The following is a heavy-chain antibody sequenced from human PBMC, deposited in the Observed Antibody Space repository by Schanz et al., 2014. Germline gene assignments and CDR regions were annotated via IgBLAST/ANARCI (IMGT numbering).Heavy chain of an antibody. CDR1: GYTFTSYG. CDR2: ISPYNGNT. CDR3: ARLSVAGRPHVNYWYFDL. D-gene: IGHD6-19*01. V-gene: IGHV1-18*01. Sequence: QVQLVQSEAEVKKPGASVKVSCKASGYTFTSYGISWVRQAPGQGLEWMGWISPYNGNTNYAQKLQGRVTMTADTSTSTAYMDLRSLRSDDTAVYYCARLSVAGRPHVNYWYFDLWGRGTLVTVSS. J-gene: IGHJ2*01.